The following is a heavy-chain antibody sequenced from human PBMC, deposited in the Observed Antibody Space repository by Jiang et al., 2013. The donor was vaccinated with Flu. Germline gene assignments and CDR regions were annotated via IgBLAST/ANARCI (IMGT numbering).Heavy chain of an antibody. D-gene: IGHD2-15*01. CDR3: ARKGYCSGGRCPNNWFDP. V-gene: IGHV4-39*01. CDR1: GDSISSSSYY. CDR2: IYYNGNT. Sequence: TLSLTCTVSGDSISSSSYYWGWIRQPPGKGLEWIGYIYYNGNTYYNPSLKSRVTISLDTSKNQFSLKLNSVTAADTAVYYCARKGYCSGGRCPNNWFDPWGQGTLVTVSS. J-gene: IGHJ5*02.